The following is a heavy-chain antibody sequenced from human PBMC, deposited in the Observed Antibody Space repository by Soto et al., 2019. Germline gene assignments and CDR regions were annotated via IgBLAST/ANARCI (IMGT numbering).Heavy chain of an antibody. CDR2: IDWDDDK. J-gene: IGHJ4*02. Sequence: GSGPTLVNPTQTLTLTCTFSGFSLSATGMCVSWIRQPPGKALEWLALIDWDDDKFYSTSLKTRLTISKDTSKNQVVLTMTNMDPVDTATYYCTRTRCNYIGGGSHDYWGQGTLVTVSS. V-gene: IGHV2-70*01. CDR1: GFSLSATGMC. D-gene: IGHD2-15*01. CDR3: TRTRCNYIGGGSHDY.